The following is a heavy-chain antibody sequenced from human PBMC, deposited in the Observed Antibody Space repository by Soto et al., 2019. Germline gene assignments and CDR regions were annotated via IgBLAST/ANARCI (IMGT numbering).Heavy chain of an antibody. Sequence: GGSLRLSCAASGFTFSSYAMSWVRQAPGKGLEWVAAISGSGGSTYYADSVKGRFTIPRDNSKNTLYLQMNSLRAEDTAVYYCARDGIGGMDVWGQGTTVTVSS. J-gene: IGHJ6*02. CDR1: GFTFSSYA. D-gene: IGHD1-26*01. CDR3: ARDGIGGMDV. V-gene: IGHV3-23*01. CDR2: ISGSGGST.